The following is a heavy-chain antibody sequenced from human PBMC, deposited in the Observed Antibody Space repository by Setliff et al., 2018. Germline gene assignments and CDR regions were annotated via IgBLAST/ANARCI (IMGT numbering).Heavy chain of an antibody. CDR3: ARLIPIAATMYYFDY. D-gene: IGHD6-13*01. V-gene: IGHV4-39*01. CDR2: IYYSGNT. Sequence: SETLSLTCSVSGDSLRNDYWGWIRQPPGKGLEWIGSIYYSGNTYYNPSLKSRVTIGVDTPKNQFSLKLSSVTAADTAVYYCARLIPIAATMYYFDYWGQGTLVTVSS. J-gene: IGHJ4*02. CDR1: GDSLRNDY.